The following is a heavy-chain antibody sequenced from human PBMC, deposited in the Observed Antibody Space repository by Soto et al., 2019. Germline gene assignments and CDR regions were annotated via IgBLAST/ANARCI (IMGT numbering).Heavy chain of an antibody. J-gene: IGHJ5*02. CDR2: IYYSGST. V-gene: IGHV4-31*03. CDR3: ARDNCSGGSCYGFDP. CDR1: GGSISSGGYY. D-gene: IGHD2-15*01. Sequence: SETLSLTCTVSGGSISSGGYYWSWIRQHPGKGLEWIGYIYYSGSTYYNPSLKSRVTISVDTSKNQFSLKLSSVTAADTAVYYCARDNCSGGSCYGFDPWGQGTLVTVSS.